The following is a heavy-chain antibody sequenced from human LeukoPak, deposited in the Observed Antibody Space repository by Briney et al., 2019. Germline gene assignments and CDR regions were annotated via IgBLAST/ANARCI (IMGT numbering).Heavy chain of an antibody. Sequence: GGSLRLSCAASGFTFSTYAMHWVRQAPGKGLEWVAVISFDGNNKYYADSVKGRFTISRDNSKNTLYLQMNSLRAEDTAVYYCARVWSPPYRSSWPYYFDYWGQGTLVTVSS. V-gene: IGHV3-30*04. J-gene: IGHJ4*02. CDR3: ARVWSPPYRSSWPYYFDY. CDR1: GFTFSTYA. CDR2: ISFDGNNK. D-gene: IGHD6-13*01.